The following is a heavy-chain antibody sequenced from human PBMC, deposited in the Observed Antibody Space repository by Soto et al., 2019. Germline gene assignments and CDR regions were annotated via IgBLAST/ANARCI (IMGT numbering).Heavy chain of an antibody. D-gene: IGHD2-15*01. CDR3: ARDQGYHYDS. V-gene: IGHV4-30-4*08. CDR2: IHYGGNT. J-gene: IGHJ5*01. CDR1: GGSISSGNDY. Sequence: QVQLQESGPGLVKPSQTVSLTCTVSGGSISSGNDYWSWIRQPPGKGLEWIGYIHYGGNTNYNPSLKSRLTMSLDTSKNQFSLKLSSVTAAATAVYYCARDQGYHYDSWGQGILVTVSS.